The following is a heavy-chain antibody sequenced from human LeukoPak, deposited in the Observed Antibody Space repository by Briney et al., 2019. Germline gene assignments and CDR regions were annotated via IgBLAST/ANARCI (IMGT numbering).Heavy chain of an antibody. J-gene: IGHJ6*03. Sequence: GGSLRLSCAASGFTFSSYAMSWVRQAPGKGLEWVSLISGSGGSTYYADSVKGRFTISRDNSKNTLYLQIGSLRAEDMAVYYCARRGIAAAPGYYYYMDVWGKGTTVTVSS. CDR1: GFTFSSYA. CDR3: ARRGIAAAPGYYYYMDV. CDR2: ISGSGGST. D-gene: IGHD6-13*01. V-gene: IGHV3-23*01.